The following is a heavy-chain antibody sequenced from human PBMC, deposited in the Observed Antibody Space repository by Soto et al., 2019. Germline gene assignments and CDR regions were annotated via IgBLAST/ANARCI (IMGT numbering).Heavy chain of an antibody. D-gene: IGHD2-15*01. V-gene: IGHV3-23*01. CDR1: GFTFSNFA. J-gene: IGHJ6*02. CDR3: PSRGAILAYSLYALDG. Sequence: PGGSLRLSCVVSGFTFSNFAMNWVRQAPGKGLEWVSAIGGRDGTTYYAASVKGRFTISRDNPRNTLYLQMNSLRAEDTAAYYCPSRGAILAYSLYALDGWGQGTTVTVSS. CDR2: IGGRDGTT.